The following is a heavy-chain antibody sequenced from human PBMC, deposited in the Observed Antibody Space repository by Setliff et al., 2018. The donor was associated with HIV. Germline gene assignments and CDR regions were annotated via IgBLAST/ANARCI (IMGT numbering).Heavy chain of an antibody. Sequence: PSETLSLTCTVSGVSISNYYWSWIRQPPGKGLEWIGYMYYSGNTNYNPSLKSRVTISVDTSKSQFSLKLNSVTAADTAMYYCASFFVTTVTNQDYWGQGTLVTVSS. J-gene: IGHJ4*02. V-gene: IGHV4-59*12. D-gene: IGHD4-17*01. CDR1: GVSISNYY. CDR2: MYYSGNT. CDR3: ASFFVTTVTNQDY.